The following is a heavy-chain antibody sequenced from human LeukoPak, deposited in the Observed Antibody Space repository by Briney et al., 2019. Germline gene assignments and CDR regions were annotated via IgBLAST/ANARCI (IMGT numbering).Heavy chain of an antibody. CDR3: ATTAIFGVVIGPSNWFDP. J-gene: IGHJ5*02. CDR1: GGSISSSSYY. Sequence: SGTLSLTCTVSGGSISSSSYYWGWIRQPPGKGLEWIGSIYYGGSTYYNPSLKSRVTISVDTSKNQFSLKLSSVTAADTAVYYCATTAIFGVVIGPSNWFDPWGQGTLVTVSS. V-gene: IGHV4-39*01. CDR2: IYYGGST. D-gene: IGHD3-3*01.